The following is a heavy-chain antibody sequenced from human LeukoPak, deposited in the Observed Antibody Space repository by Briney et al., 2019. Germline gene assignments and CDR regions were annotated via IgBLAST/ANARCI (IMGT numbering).Heavy chain of an antibody. J-gene: IGHJ4*02. CDR2: ISGSGDTT. CDR1: GFTFSSYA. Sequence: GGSLRLSCAASGFTFSSYAMSWVRLAPGKGLEWVSTISGSGDTTYYADSVRGRFTISRDNSKNTLYLQMNSLRADNTAVYYCARTPQKYCSSTTYYPDYWGQGTLVTISS. V-gene: IGHV3-23*01. D-gene: IGHD2-2*01. CDR3: ARTPQKYCSSTTYYPDY.